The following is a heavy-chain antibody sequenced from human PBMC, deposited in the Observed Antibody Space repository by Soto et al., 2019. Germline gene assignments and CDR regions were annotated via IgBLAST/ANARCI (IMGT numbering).Heavy chain of an antibody. CDR1: GYTFYRYG. Sequence: QVQLVQSGAEVKKAGASVKVSCKASGYTFYRYGITWVRQAPGQGLEWMGWINPSNDNTNYAQKFRGRVTMTTDASTSTAHMEPRSLKSDDTAVYYCARDTQQDSNGYYLEWFDPWGQGTLVTVSS. D-gene: IGHD3-22*01. J-gene: IGHJ5*02. CDR3: ARDTQQDSNGYYLEWFDP. CDR2: INPSNDNT. V-gene: IGHV1-18*01.